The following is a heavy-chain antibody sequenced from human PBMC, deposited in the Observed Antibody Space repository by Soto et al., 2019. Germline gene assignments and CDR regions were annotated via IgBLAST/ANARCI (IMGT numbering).Heavy chain of an antibody. J-gene: IGHJ6*02. CDR2: IKPGRGSI. V-gene: IGHV1-46*01. CDR3: ARVAAASTVTQDAQHAYGMDV. D-gene: IGHD4-4*01. CDR1: GYIFASYY. Sequence: GASVKVSCKASGYIFASYYIHWVRQAPGHGLEWMGLIKPGRGSISYAQKFQGRVTITADESTSTAYMELSSLRSEDTAVYYCARVAAASTVTQDAQHAYGMDVWGQGTTVTVSS.